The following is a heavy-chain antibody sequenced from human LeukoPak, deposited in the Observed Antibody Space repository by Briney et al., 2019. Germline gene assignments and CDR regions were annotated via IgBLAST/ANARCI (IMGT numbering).Heavy chain of an antibody. J-gene: IGHJ4*02. CDR2: ISGSGGST. D-gene: IGHD1-1*01. V-gene: IGHV3-23*01. Sequence: GGSLRLSCAASGFTFSSYGMSWVRQAPGKGLEWVSTISGSGGSTYYADSVKGRFAISRDNSKTTLYLQMNSLRAEDSAVYYCAKDHNNRRSDVLLYFDYWGQGTLVTVST. CDR1: GFTFSSYG. CDR3: AKDHNNRRSDVLLYFDY.